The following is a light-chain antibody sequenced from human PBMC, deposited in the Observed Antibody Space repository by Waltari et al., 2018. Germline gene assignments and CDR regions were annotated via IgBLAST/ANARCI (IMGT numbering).Light chain of an antibody. Sequence: DIQMTQSPSSLSASVGDRVTITCRASQAINHYLGWFQQKPGKAPKSPIYAVSNLQDGVPLRFSGSGSGTDFTLTISGLQPEDSATYYCQQYFRYPYTFGQGTNLEIK. CDR2: AVS. CDR1: QAINHY. J-gene: IGKJ2*01. CDR3: QQYFRYPYT. V-gene: IGKV1-16*01.